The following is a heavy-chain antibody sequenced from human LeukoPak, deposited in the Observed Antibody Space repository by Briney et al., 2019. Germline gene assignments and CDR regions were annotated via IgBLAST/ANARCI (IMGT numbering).Heavy chain of an antibody. CDR1: GFSFSNYW. D-gene: IGHD3-22*01. CDR2: ISGHASST. CDR3: ARGVSYYERSGNHGYFDY. Sequence: PGGSLRLSCAVSGFSFSNYWMHWVRQVPGKGLVWVSRISGHASSTSYADSVKGRFTISRDNAKNTLYLPMESLSAEDTAVYYCARGVSYYERSGNHGYFDYWGQGTLVPVSS. J-gene: IGHJ4*02. V-gene: IGHV3-74*01.